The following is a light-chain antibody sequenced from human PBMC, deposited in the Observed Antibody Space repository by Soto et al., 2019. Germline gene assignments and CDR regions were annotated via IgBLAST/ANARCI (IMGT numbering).Light chain of an antibody. CDR3: CSYAGSYTYV. J-gene: IGLJ1*01. V-gene: IGLV2-11*01. Sequence: QSVLTQPRSVSGSPGQSVTISCTGTSSDVGGYNYVSWYQQHPGKAPKLMIYDVSKRPPGVPDRFSGSKSGNTASLTISGLQAEYEADYYCCSYAGSYTYVFGTGTKVTVL. CDR2: DVS. CDR1: SSDVGGYNY.